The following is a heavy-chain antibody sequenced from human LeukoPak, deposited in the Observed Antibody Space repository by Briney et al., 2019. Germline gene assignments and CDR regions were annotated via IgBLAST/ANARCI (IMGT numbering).Heavy chain of an antibody. V-gene: IGHV3-23*01. J-gene: IGHJ6*02. CDR3: AKYRSPVLYCSGGSCYGYGMDV. Sequence: PGRSLRLSCAASGFTFSSYAMSWVRQAPGKGLEWVSAISGSGGSTYYADSVKGRFTISRDNSKNTLYLQMNSLRAEDTAVYYCAKYRSPVLYCSGGSCYGYGMDVWGQGTTVTVSS. D-gene: IGHD2-15*01. CDR1: GFTFSSYA. CDR2: ISGSGGST.